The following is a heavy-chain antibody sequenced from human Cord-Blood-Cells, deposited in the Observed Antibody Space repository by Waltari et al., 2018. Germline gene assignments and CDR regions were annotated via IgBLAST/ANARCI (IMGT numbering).Heavy chain of an antibody. Sequence: EVQLVESGGGLVKPGGSLRLSCAASGFTFSSYSMNWVRQAPGKGLEWVSSISGSSSYIYYADSVKGRFTIARDNAKNSLYRQMNSLRAEDTAVYYCARDRGGDGYNYYFDYWGQGTLVTVSS. V-gene: IGHV3-21*01. CDR3: ARDRGGDGYNYYFDY. CDR2: ISGSSSYI. J-gene: IGHJ4*02. D-gene: IGHD5-12*01. CDR1: GFTFSSYS.